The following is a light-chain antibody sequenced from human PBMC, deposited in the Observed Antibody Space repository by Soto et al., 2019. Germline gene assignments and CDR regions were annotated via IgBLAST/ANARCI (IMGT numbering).Light chain of an antibody. CDR3: CLYAVTFYV. CDR1: SSDVGTYDF. Sequence: QYALTQPRSVSGSPGQSATISCTGTSSDVGTYDFVSWYQQHPGKAPRLMIFDVSERPSGVPDRFSGSKSGNTASLTISGLQAEDEADYYCCLYAVTFYVFGTGTKVTVL. J-gene: IGLJ1*01. V-gene: IGLV2-11*01. CDR2: DVS.